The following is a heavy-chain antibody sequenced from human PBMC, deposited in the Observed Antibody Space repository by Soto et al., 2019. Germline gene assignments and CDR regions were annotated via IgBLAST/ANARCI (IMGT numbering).Heavy chain of an antibody. V-gene: IGHV1-69*06. CDR3: ARGGAYYYDSSGSTFDP. J-gene: IGHJ5*02. CDR2: IIPIFGTA. CDR1: GGTFSSYA. Sequence: SVKVSCKASGGTFSSYAISWVRQAPGQGLEWMGGIIPIFGTANYAQKFQGRVTITADKSTSTAYMELSSLRSEDTAVYYCARGGAYYYDSSGSTFDPWGQGTLVTVSS. D-gene: IGHD3-22*01.